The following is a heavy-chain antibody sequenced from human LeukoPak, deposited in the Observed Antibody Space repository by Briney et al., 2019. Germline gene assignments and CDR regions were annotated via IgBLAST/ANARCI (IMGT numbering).Heavy chain of an antibody. CDR3: ARWRRRQSEFDY. CDR1: GFTFSNYF. D-gene: IGHD5-24*01. V-gene: IGHV3-7*01. J-gene: IGHJ4*02. CDR2: INEDGSVE. Sequence: GGSLRLSCAASGFTFSNYFFGWVRQAPGKGLDWVANINEDGSVEEYVNSVKGRFTISRDNAKTSAYLQINSLRVEDTAVYYCARWRRRQSEFDYWGQGTLVTVSS.